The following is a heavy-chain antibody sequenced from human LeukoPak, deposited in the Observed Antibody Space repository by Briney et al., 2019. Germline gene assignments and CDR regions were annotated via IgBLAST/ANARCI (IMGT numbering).Heavy chain of an antibody. CDR1: GFTFDDYG. V-gene: IGHV3-20*04. J-gene: IGHJ4*02. Sequence: GGSLRLSCAASGFTFDDYGMSWVRQAPGKGLEWVSGINWNGGSTGYAGSVKGRFTISRDNAKNSLYLQMNSLRAEDTALYYCARDRAGGGSYPPFDYWGQGTLVTVSS. CDR3: ARDRAGGGSYPPFDY. CDR2: INWNGGST. D-gene: IGHD1-26*01.